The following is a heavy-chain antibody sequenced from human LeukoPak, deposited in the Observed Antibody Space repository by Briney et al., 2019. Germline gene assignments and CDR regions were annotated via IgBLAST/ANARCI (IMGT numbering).Heavy chain of an antibody. V-gene: IGHV3-48*01. CDR1: GFTFSSYE. J-gene: IGHJ5*02. CDR2: ISSGSGSI. CDR3: TRNWGSDNWFDP. D-gene: IGHD7-27*01. Sequence: SGGSLRLSCAASGFTFSSYEMNWVRQAPGKGLEWVSYISSGSGSIYYADSVKGRFTISRDNSKNTLYLQMNSLRAEDTAVYYCTRNWGSDNWFDPWGQGTLVTVSS.